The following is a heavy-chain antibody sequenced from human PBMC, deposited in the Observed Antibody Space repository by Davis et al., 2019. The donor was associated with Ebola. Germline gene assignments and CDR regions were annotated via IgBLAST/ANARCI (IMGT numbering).Heavy chain of an antibody. CDR1: GFTFDDYT. CDR2: ISWNGGSI. Sequence: SLKISCTASGFTFDDYTMHWVRQVPGKGLEWVSGISWNGGSIGYVDSVRGRFTISRDNAKNSLYLEMSGLRPEDSAVYYCAKDSSVGFDYFDHWGQGTLVTVSS. D-gene: IGHD1-26*01. V-gene: IGHV3-9*01. J-gene: IGHJ4*02. CDR3: AKDSSVGFDYFDH.